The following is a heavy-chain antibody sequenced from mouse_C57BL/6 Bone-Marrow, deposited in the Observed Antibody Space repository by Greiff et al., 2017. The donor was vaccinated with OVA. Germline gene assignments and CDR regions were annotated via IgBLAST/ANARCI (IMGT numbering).Heavy chain of an antibody. CDR3: ARHEGRDYYGSSYDAMDY. CDR2: FYPGSGSI. D-gene: IGHD1-1*01. Sequence: VQLQQSGAELVKPGASVKLSCKASGYTFTEYTIHWVKQRSGQGLEWIGWFYPGSGSIKYNEKFKDKATLTADKSSSTAYMELSRLTSEDSAVYLCARHEGRDYYGSSYDAMDYWGQGTSVTVSS. V-gene: IGHV1-62-2*01. J-gene: IGHJ4*01. CDR1: GYTFTEYT.